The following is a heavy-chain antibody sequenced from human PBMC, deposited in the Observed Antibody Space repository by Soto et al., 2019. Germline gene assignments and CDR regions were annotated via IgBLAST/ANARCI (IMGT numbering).Heavy chain of an antibody. CDR1: GYTFTSYA. CDR3: AREQQLVLYYYYGMDV. J-gene: IGHJ6*02. CDR2: INAGNGNT. Sequence: ASVKVSCKASGYTFTSYAMHWVRQAPGQRLEWMGWINAGNGNTKYSQKFQGRVTITRDTSASTAYMELSSLRSEDTAVYYCAREQQLVLYYYYGMDVWGQGTTVTVSS. V-gene: IGHV1-3*01. D-gene: IGHD6-13*01.